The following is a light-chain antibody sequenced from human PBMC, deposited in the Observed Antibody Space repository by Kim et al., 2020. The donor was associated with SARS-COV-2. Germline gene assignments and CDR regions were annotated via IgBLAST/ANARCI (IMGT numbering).Light chain of an antibody. Sequence: SLGDRVTITCQAKHHIGSFLSWYQQRTEKAPQLLMSLSSNLERGVPSRFSGGGSGKDFVLTISSLQPEDIATYYSLQHEDFSAPSFGGGTKVDIK. CDR2: LSS. CDR1: HHIGSF. CDR3: LQHEDFSAPS. V-gene: IGKV1-33*01. J-gene: IGKJ4*01.